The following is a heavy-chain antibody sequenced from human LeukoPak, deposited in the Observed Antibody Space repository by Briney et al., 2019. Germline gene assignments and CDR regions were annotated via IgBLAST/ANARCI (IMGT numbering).Heavy chain of an antibody. CDR3: ARRQRWLQGEIDY. CDR2: IYYSGST. D-gene: IGHD5-24*01. J-gene: IGHJ4*02. V-gene: IGHV4-39*01. CDR1: GGSISSSSYY. Sequence: SETLSLTCTVSGGSISSSSYYWGWIRQPPGKGLEWIGSIYYSGSTYYNPSLKSRVTISVDTSKNQFSLKLSSVTAADTAVYYCARRQRWLQGEIDYWGQGTLVTVSS.